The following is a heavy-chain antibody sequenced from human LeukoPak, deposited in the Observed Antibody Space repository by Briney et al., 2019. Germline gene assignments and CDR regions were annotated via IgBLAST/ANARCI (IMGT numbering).Heavy chain of an antibody. CDR2: IKQDGSEK. J-gene: IGHJ4*02. CDR1: GFTFSTYA. D-gene: IGHD3-16*01. Sequence: GGSLRLSCAASGFTFSTYAMSWVRQAPGKGLEWVANIKQDGSEKYYVDSVKGRFTISRDNAKNSLYLQMNSLRAEDTAVYYCARMYYDYVWGSNFDYWGQGTLVTVSS. V-gene: IGHV3-7*01. CDR3: ARMYYDYVWGSNFDY.